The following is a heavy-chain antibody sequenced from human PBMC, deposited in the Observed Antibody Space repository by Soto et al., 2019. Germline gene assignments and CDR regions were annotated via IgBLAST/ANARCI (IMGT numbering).Heavy chain of an antibody. CDR1: GFSLSTSGVG. CDR2: IYWDDDK. Sequence: QITLKESGPTLVKPTQTLTLTCTFSGFSLSTSGVGVGWIRQPPGKALEWLALIYWDDDKRYSPSLKSRLTITKDTSKNQVVLTMTNMDPVDTATYYCAHRQGVVYCTNGVCYSSYYFDYWGQGTLVTVSS. J-gene: IGHJ4*02. CDR3: AHRQGVVYCTNGVCYSSYYFDY. V-gene: IGHV2-5*02. D-gene: IGHD2-8*01.